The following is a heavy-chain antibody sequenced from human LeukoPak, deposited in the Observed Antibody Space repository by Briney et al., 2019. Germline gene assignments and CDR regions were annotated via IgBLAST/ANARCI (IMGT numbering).Heavy chain of an antibody. J-gene: IGHJ3*02. CDR1: GFTVSSNY. Sequence: PGGSLRLSCAASGFTVSSNYMSWVRQAPGKGLEWVSVIYSGGSTYYADSVKGRFTISRHNSKNTLCLQMNSLRAEDTAVYYCARDTHSSGYDDAFDIWGQGTVVTVSS. CDR3: ARDTHSSGYDDAFDI. CDR2: IYSGGST. D-gene: IGHD3-22*01. V-gene: IGHV3-53*04.